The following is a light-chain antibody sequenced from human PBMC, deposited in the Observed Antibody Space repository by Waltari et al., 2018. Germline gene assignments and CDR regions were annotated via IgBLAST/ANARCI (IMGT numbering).Light chain of an antibody. CDR1: QGIRNY. CDR2: GTS. CDR3: QQYATDPFT. V-gene: IGKV1-16*02. Sequence: DIQMTQSPSSLSAFVGDRVTITCRASQGIRNYLAWFQQKPGEAPRSLIYGTSSLRSGVPSKFSGSGSGTEFTLTISSLQPEDSATYYCQQYATDPFTFGPGTKLEIK. J-gene: IGKJ2*01.